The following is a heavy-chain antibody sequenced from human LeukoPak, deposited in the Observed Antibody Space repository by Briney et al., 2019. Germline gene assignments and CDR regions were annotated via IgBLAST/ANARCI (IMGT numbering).Heavy chain of an antibody. Sequence: SETLSLTCAVYGGSFSGYYWSWIRQPPGKGLEWIGEINHSGSTNYNPSLKSRVTISVDTSKNQFSLKLSSVTAADTAVYYCARARAPGYYYYYYMDVWGKGTTVTVSS. CDR1: GGSFSGYY. CDR3: ARARAPGYYYYYYMDV. J-gene: IGHJ6*03. V-gene: IGHV4-34*01. D-gene: IGHD1-26*01. CDR2: INHSGST.